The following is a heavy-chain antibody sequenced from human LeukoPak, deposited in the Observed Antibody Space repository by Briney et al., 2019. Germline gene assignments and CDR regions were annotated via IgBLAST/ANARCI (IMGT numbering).Heavy chain of an antibody. D-gene: IGHD3-16*01. CDR3: AREGLGELTLDY. J-gene: IGHJ4*02. CDR2: ISTYNGDT. Sequence: ASVKVSCKASGYTFTSYGISWVRQAPGQGLECMGWISTYNGDTNYAQKLQGRVTMTTDTSTSTAYMELRSLRSDDTAVYYCAREGLGELTLDYWGQGTLVTVSS. CDR1: GYTFTSYG. V-gene: IGHV1-18*01.